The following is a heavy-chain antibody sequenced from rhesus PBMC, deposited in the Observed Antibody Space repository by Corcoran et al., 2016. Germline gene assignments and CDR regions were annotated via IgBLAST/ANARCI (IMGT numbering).Heavy chain of an antibody. J-gene: IGHJ4*01. CDR1: GFSIRTPGPG. V-gene: IGHV2-95*01. CDR2: IYWNDSK. Sequence: QVTLKASGPALVKPTQTLTLTCTFSGFSIRTPGPGVGWIRQPPGKALEWLASIYWNDSKYYSTSLKSRLTISKDTSKNQVVLTMTNMDPVDTATYYCARVRYYFDYWGQGVLVTVSS. CDR3: ARVRYYFDY.